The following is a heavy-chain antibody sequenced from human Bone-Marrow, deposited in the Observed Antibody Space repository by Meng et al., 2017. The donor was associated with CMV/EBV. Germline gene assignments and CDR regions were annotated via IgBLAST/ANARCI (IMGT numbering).Heavy chain of an antibody. Sequence: GGSLKISCAASGFTFSSNDMHWVRQTTGKGLEWVSAIGTAGDTYYPGSVKGRFTISRDNAKNTLYLQMNSLRAEDTAVYYCAKDDITYDFWSGALPDYWGQGTLVTVSS. V-gene: IGHV3-13*01. CDR3: AKDDITYDFWSGALPDY. CDR2: IGTAGDT. D-gene: IGHD3-3*01. CDR1: GFTFSSND. J-gene: IGHJ4*02.